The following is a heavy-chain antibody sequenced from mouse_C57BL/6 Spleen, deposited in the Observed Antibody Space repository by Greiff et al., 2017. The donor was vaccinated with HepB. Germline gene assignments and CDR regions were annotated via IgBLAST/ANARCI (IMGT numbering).Heavy chain of an antibody. Sequence: LQESGAELVKPGASVKMSCKASGYTFTTYPIEWMKQNHGKSLEWIGNFHPYNDDTKYNEKFKGKATLTVEKSSSTVYLELSRLTSDDSAVYYCARGRYYGSSGYYAMDYWGQGTSVTVSS. J-gene: IGHJ4*01. V-gene: IGHV1-47*01. CDR2: FHPYNDDT. CDR1: GYTFTTYP. D-gene: IGHD1-1*01. CDR3: ARGRYYGSSGYYAMDY.